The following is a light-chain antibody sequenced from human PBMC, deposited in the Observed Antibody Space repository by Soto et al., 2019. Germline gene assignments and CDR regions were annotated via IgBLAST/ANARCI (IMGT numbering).Light chain of an antibody. Sequence: EILMTQSPATLSVSPGDGATLSCRASQSISTNLAWYQQKPGQAPRLLIYGASTRAAGIPARFRGSRSGTEFTLTISSLLSEDFAVYYCQQYDSWPPITFGQGTRLEIK. CDR2: GAS. V-gene: IGKV3-15*01. CDR1: QSISTN. J-gene: IGKJ5*01. CDR3: QQYDSWPPIT.